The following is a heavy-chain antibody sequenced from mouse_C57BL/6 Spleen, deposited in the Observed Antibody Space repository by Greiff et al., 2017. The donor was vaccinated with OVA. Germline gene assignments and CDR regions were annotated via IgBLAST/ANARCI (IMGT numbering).Heavy chain of an antibody. D-gene: IGHD2-4*01. CDR2: IYPGDGDT. CDR3: ARRIYDDYDVYYFDD. J-gene: IGHJ2*01. Sequence: QVQLQQSGPELVKPGASVKISCKASGYAFSSSWMNWVKQRPGKGLEWIGRIYPGDGDTNYNGKFKGKATLTADKSSSTAYMQLSSLTSEDSAVYFCARRIYDDYDVYYFDDWGQGTTLTVSS. CDR1: GYAFSSSW. V-gene: IGHV1-82*01.